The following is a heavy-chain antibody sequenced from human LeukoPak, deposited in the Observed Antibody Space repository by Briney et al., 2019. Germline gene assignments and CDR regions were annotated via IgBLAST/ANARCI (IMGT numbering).Heavy chain of an antibody. D-gene: IGHD2-21*02. CDR1: GGSISSSTYY. CDR3: ARRSVVTADFDY. CDR2: INHSGST. J-gene: IGHJ4*02. V-gene: IGHV4-39*01. Sequence: SETLSLTCTVSGGSISSSTYYWGWIRQPPGKGLEWIGEINHSGSTNYNPSLKSRVTISVDTSKNQFSLKLSSVTAADTAVYYCARRSVVTADFDYWGQGTLVTVSS.